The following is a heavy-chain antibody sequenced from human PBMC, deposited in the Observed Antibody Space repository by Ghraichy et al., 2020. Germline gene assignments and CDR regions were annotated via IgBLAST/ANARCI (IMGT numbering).Heavy chain of an antibody. CDR1: GFTVSSNY. CDR3: ACLQLYRGYSYGYLDY. V-gene: IGHV3-66*01. CDR2: IYSGGST. D-gene: IGHD5-18*01. Sequence: GGSLRLSCAASGFTVSSNYMSWVRQAPGKGLEWVSVIYSGGSTYYADSVKGRFTISRDNSKNTLYLQMNSLRAEDTAVYYCACLQLYRGYSYGYLDYWGQGTLVTVSS. J-gene: IGHJ4*02.